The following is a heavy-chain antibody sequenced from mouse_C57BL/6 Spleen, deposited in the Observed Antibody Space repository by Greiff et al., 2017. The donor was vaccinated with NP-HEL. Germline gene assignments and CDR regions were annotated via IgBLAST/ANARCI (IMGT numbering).Heavy chain of an antibody. CDR2: IDPETGGT. CDR1: GYTFTDYE. V-gene: IGHV1-15*01. CDR3: TRRGIDYFDY. Sequence: LQESGAELVRPGASVTLSCKASGYTFTDYEMHWVKQTPVHGLEWIGAIDPETGGTAYNQKFKGKAILTADKSSSTAYMELRSLTSEDSAVYYCTRRGIDYFDYWGQGTTLTVSS. J-gene: IGHJ2*01.